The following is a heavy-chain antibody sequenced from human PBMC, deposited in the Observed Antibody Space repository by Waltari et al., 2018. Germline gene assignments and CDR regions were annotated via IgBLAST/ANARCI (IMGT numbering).Heavy chain of an antibody. CDR1: GYTFTGYY. D-gene: IGHD1-1*01. J-gene: IGHJ4*02. V-gene: IGHV1-2*02. CDR2: INPTSGGT. Sequence: QVQLVQSGAEVKKPGASVKVSCKASGYTFTGYYMHWVRQAPGQGLEWMGWINPTSGGTNYAQKFQGRVTMTRDTSISTAYMELSRLRSDDTAVYYCARGTRIARPVWYFDYWGQGTLVTVSS. CDR3: ARGTRIARPVWYFDY.